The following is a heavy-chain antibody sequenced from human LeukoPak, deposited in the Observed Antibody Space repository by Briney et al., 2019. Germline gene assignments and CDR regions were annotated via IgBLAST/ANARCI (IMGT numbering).Heavy chain of an antibody. CDR1: GGSISSSNW. V-gene: IGHV4-4*02. J-gene: IGHJ4*02. CDR3: ARGYRRGYSYGYGFDY. CDR2: IYHSGST. Sequence: PSETLSLTCAVSGGSISSSNWWSWVRQPPGKGLEWIGEIYHSGSTNYNPSLKSRVTISVDTSKNQFSLKLSSVTAADTAVYYCARGYRRGYSYGYGFDYWGQGTLVTVSS. D-gene: IGHD5-18*01.